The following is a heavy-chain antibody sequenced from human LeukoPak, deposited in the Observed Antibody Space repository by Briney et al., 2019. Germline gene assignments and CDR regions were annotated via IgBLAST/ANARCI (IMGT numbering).Heavy chain of an antibody. V-gene: IGHV4-59*01. CDR1: GGSISSYY. CDR2: IYYSGST. D-gene: IGHD5-24*01. Sequence: TSETLSLTCTVSGGSISSYYWSWIRQPPGKGLEWIGYIYYSGSTNYNPSFKSRITISIDTSKNQFSLKLSSVTAADTAVYYCAKIEMATIIAFDIWGQGTMVTVSS. CDR3: AKIEMATIIAFDI. J-gene: IGHJ3*02.